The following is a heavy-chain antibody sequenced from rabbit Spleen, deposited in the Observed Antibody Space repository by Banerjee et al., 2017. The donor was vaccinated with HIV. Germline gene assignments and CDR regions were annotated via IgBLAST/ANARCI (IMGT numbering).Heavy chain of an antibody. J-gene: IGHJ6*01. D-gene: IGHD8-1*01. CDR3: ARDTGTSFSTYGMDL. CDR1: GFSFSARDV. CDR2: INTATGKP. Sequence: QAQLEESGGGLVKPEGSLTLTCKASGFSFSARDVMCWVRQAPGKGLEWIACINTATGKPVYASWAKGRFTISRTSSTTVALQMTSLTAADTATYFCARDTGTSFSTYGMDLWGPGTLVTVS. V-gene: IGHV1S45*01.